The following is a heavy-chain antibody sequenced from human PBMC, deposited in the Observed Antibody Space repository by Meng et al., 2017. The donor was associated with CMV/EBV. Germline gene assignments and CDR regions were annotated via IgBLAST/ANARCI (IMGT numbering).Heavy chain of an antibody. CDR2: IYTSGST. CDR3: ARAAVALSKDYFDY. V-gene: IGHV4-4*07. Sequence: GPVQGLGPGLVKPSETLSRTCSVSGGSISSYYWSWIRQPAGKGLGWIGRIYTSGSTNYNPSLKSRVTMSVDTSKNQFSLKLSSVTAADTAVYYCARAAVALSKDYFDYWGQGTLVTVSS. D-gene: IGHD2-15*01. CDR1: GGSISSYY. J-gene: IGHJ4*02.